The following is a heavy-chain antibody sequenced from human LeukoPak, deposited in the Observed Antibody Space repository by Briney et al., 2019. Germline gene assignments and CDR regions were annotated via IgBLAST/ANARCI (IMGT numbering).Heavy chain of an antibody. V-gene: IGHV3-23*01. CDR1: GFTFSNFG. CDR3: AKGQLDIVLTYYFDY. D-gene: IGHD2-8*01. J-gene: IGHJ4*02. Sequence: GGSLRLSCAASGFTFSNFGVNWVRQAPGKGLEWVSAISGSGGSTYYADSVKGRFTISRDNSKNTLYLQMNSLRAEDTAVYYCAKGQLDIVLTYYFDYWGQGTLVTVSS. CDR2: ISGSGGST.